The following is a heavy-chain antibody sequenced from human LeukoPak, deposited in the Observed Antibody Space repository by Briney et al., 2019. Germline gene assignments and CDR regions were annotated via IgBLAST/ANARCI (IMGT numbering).Heavy chain of an antibody. CDR1: GGSISSGDYY. CDR3: ARVAIGQLGGIGYYFDY. J-gene: IGHJ4*02. V-gene: IGHV4-30-4*08. D-gene: IGHD6-6*01. CDR2: IYYTGTT. Sequence: SQTLSLTCTVSGGSISSGDYYWSWIRQPPGKGLEWIGYIYYTGTTYYNPSLKSRVTISVDTSKNQFSLKLSSVTAADTAVYYCARVAIGQLGGIGYYFDYWGQGTLVTVSS.